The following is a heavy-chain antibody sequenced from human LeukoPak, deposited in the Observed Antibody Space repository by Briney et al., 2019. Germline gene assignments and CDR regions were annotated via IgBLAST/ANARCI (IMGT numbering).Heavy chain of an antibody. CDR1: GFTFSSYW. J-gene: IGHJ4*02. CDR2: IKQDGSEK. D-gene: IGHD3-16*02. CDR3: ARAGYYDYVWGSYRNLDY. Sequence: GGSLRLSCAASGFTFSSYWMSWVRQAPGKGPEWVANIKQDGSEKYYVDSVKGRFTISRDNAKNSLYLQMNSLRAEDTAVYYCARAGYYDYVWGSYRNLDYWGQGTLVTVSS. V-gene: IGHV3-7*01.